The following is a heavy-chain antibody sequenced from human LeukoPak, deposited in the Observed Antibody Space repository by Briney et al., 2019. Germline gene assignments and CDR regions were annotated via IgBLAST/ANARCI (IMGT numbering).Heavy chain of an antibody. CDR3: ARIDSFSGSYVYYYYGIDV. CDR1: GYTFTGYY. J-gene: IGHJ6*02. V-gene: IGHV1-2*02. Sequence: ASVKVSCKASGYTFTGYYMHWVRQAPGQGLEWMGWINPNSGGTNYAQKFQGRVTMTRDTSISTAYMELSRLRSDDTAVYYCARIDSFSGSYVYYYYGIDVWGQGTTVTVSS. D-gene: IGHD1-26*01. CDR2: INPNSGGT.